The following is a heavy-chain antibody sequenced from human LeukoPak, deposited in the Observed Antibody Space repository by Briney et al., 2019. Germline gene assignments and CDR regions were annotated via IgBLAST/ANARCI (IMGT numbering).Heavy chain of an antibody. CDR3: ARDERYSDADHHYPDLGD. J-gene: IGHJ4*02. D-gene: IGHD3-16*01. V-gene: IGHV1-2*02. Sequence: ASVKVSCKASGYIFTGYYLFWVRQAPGQGLEWMGWINPNGGATRYAQKFQGRVTLTCDTSIRTTYMELSSLTSDDTAVYYCARDERYSDADHHYPDLGDWGQGTLVTVSS. CDR2: INPNGGAT. CDR1: GYIFTGYY.